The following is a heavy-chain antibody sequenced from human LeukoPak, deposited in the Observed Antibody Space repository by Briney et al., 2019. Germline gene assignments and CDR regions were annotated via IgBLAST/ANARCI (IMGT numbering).Heavy chain of an antibody. CDR2: ISRSGSPI. CDR3: ARDLVY. D-gene: IGHD6-6*01. CDR1: GFTFSSYS. V-gene: IGHV3-48*04. J-gene: IGHJ4*02. Sequence: GGSLRLSCAASGFTFSSYSMNWVRQAQGKGLEWLSYISRSGSPIYYADSVKGRFTISRDNAKNSLYLQMNSLRAEDTAVYYCARDLVYWGQGTLVTVSS.